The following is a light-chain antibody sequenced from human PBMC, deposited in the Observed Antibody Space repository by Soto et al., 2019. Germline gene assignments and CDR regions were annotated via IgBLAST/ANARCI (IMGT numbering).Light chain of an antibody. CDR1: DSNIGENF. CDR3: GTWDTSLSAVV. V-gene: IGLV1-51*01. J-gene: IGLJ2*01. Sequence: QSVLTQPPSVSAAPGQKVTISCSGIDSNIGENFVSWYQQFPGTAPELIIYDNDKRPSGIPDRFSASKSGTSATLRITGLRTGDEADYYCGTWDTSLSAVVIGGGT. CDR2: DND.